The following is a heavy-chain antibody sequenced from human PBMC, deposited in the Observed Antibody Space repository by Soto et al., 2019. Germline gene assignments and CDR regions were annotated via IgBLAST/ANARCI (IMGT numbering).Heavy chain of an antibody. CDR1: GFTFSSYG. CDR2: IWYDGSNK. Sequence: QVQLVESGGGVVQPGRSLRLSCAASGFTFSSYGMHWVRQAPGKGLEWVAVIWYDGSNKYYADSVKGRFTISRDNSKNTRYLQLNSRSAADTAVYYSASSEELEYSGSNYFDYWGRGTLGTFAS. D-gene: IGHD6-6*01. CDR3: ASSEELEYSGSNYFDY. V-gene: IGHV3-33*01. J-gene: IGHJ4*02.